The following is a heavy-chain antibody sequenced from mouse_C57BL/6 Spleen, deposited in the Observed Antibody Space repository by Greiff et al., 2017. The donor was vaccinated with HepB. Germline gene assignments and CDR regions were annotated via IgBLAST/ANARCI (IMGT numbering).Heavy chain of an antibody. D-gene: IGHD2-4*01. CDR3: TRKIYYDYDWFAY. CDR1: GYTFTSYW. Sequence: EVQLQQSGTVLARPGASVKMSCKTSGYTFTSYWMHWVKQRPGQGLEWIGAIYPGNSDTSYNQKFKGKAKLTAVTSASTAYMELSSLTNEDSAVYYCTRKIYYDYDWFAYWGQGTLVTVSA. V-gene: IGHV1-5*01. CDR2: IYPGNSDT. J-gene: IGHJ3*01.